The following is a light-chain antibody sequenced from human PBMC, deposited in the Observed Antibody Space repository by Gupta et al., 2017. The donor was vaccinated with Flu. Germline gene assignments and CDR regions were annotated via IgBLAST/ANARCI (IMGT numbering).Light chain of an antibody. CDR1: QSVSNY. J-gene: IGKJ2*01. CDR2: DAS. V-gene: IGKV3-11*01. Sequence: ATLSLSPGERATLYCRASQSVSNYLGWYQQKPGQIPRLLIFDASNRAPGIPARFTGSGSGTDFTLTISSLEPADSAVYYCQQRGTWPPYTFGQGTKLEIK. CDR3: QQRGTWPPYT.